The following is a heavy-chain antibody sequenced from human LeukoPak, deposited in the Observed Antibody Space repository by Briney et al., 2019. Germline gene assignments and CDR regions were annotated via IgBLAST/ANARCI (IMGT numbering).Heavy chain of an antibody. Sequence: PSETLSLTCTGSGGSISSSSYYWGWIRQPPGKGLEWIGSIYYSGSTYYNPSLKSRVTISVDTCKHQFSLKLSSVTAADTAVYYCARDGYYRVNWFDPWGQGTLVTVSS. CDR1: GGSISSSSYY. CDR3: ARDGYYRVNWFDP. J-gene: IGHJ5*02. V-gene: IGHV4-39*07. D-gene: IGHD1-14*01. CDR2: IYYSGST.